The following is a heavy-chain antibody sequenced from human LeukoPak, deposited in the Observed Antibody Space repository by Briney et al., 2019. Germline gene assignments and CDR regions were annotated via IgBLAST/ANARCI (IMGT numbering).Heavy chain of an antibody. D-gene: IGHD1-26*01. Sequence: PSETLSLTCTVSGGSISSGDYYWSWIRQPPGRGLEWIGYIYYSGSTYYTPSLKSRVTISVDTSKNQFSLNLTSVTAADTAVYYCARDVVGATPVDYYYFMDVWGKGTTVTVSS. CDR1: GGSISSGDYY. V-gene: IGHV4-30-4*08. CDR2: IYYSGST. CDR3: ARDVVGATPVDYYYFMDV. J-gene: IGHJ6*03.